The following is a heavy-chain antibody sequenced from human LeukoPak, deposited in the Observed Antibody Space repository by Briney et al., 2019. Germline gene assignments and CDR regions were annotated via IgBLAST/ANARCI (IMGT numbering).Heavy chain of an antibody. CDR3: ARDGPSIGIVVPAPHNWFDP. Sequence: ASVKVSCKASGYTFTSYAMHWVRQAPGQRLEWMGWINAGNGNTKYSQKFQGRVTITRDTSASTAYMELSSPRSEDTAVYYCARDGPSIGIVVPAPHNWFDPWGQGTLVTVSS. J-gene: IGHJ5*02. D-gene: IGHD2-2*01. V-gene: IGHV1-3*01. CDR1: GYTFTSYA. CDR2: INAGNGNT.